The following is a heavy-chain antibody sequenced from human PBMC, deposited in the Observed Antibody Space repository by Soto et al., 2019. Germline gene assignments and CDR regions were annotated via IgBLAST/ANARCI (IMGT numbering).Heavy chain of an antibody. Sequence: PGESLKISCKGSVYSFTSYWISWVRQMPGKGLEWMGRIDPSDSYTNYSPSFQGHVTISADKSISTAYLQWSSLKASDTAMYYCARRPSYADYGDYVGAFDIWGQGTMVTVSS. CDR3: ARRPSYADYGDYVGAFDI. CDR2: IDPSDSYT. CDR1: VYSFTSYW. V-gene: IGHV5-10-1*01. D-gene: IGHD4-17*01. J-gene: IGHJ3*02.